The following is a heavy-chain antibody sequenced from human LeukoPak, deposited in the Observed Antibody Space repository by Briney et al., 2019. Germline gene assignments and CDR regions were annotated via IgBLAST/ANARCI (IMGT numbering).Heavy chain of an antibody. J-gene: IGHJ4*02. CDR2: FNPSGGST. CDR1: DSPSTSYI. D-gene: IGHD3-22*01. Sequence: ASVKVSCKASDSPSTSYIMHWVRQAPGQGLGWLEKFNPSGGSTSYAQKFQGRVTLTRDTSTSTVYMELSSLRSEDTAVYYCARDSSYYDSSGYSFDYWGQGTLVTVSS. CDR3: ARDSSYYDSSGYSFDY. V-gene: IGHV1-46*01.